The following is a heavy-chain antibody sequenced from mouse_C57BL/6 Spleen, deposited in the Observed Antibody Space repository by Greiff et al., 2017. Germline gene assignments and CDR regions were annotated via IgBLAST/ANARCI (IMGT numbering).Heavy chain of an antibody. J-gene: IGHJ4*01. CDR1: GFTFSSYA. CDR3: TRVYYGSSYGNYAKDY. CDR2: ISSGGDYI. D-gene: IGHD1-1*01. Sequence: EVQLVESGEGLVKPGGSLKLSCAASGFTFSSYAMSWVRQTPEKRLEWVAYISSGGDYIYYADTVKGRFTISRDNARNTLYLQMSSLKSEDTAMYYCTRVYYGSSYGNYAKDYWGQGTSVTVSS. V-gene: IGHV5-9-1*02.